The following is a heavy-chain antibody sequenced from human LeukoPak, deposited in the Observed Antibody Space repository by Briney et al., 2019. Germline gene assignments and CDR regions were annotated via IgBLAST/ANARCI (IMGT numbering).Heavy chain of an antibody. CDR1: GGSISSGSYY. J-gene: IGHJ5*02. V-gene: IGHV4-61*02. CDR3: ARDIYYGSDWFDP. Sequence: SQTLSLTCTVSGGSISSGSYYWSWIRQPAGKGLEWIGRIYISGSTNYNPSLKSRVTISVDTSKNQFSLKLSSVTAADTAVYYCARDIYYGSDWFDPWGQGTLVTVSS. D-gene: IGHD3-10*01. CDR2: IYISGST.